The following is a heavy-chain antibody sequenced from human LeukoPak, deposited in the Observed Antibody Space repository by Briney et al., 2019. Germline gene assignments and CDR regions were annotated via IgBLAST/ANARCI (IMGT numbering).Heavy chain of an antibody. CDR1: GFTFSDHW. CDR2: INRDGSEK. V-gene: IGHV3-7*01. Sequence: GGSLRLSCAASGFTFSDHWMHWVRQAPGKGLEWVATINRDGSEKWYLDSVRGRFTISRDKAKNSLYLQMNSLRVEDTAVYYCAREGSDWNYYYYMDVWGKGTTVTISS. CDR3: AREGSDWNYYYYMDV. D-gene: IGHD6-19*01. J-gene: IGHJ6*03.